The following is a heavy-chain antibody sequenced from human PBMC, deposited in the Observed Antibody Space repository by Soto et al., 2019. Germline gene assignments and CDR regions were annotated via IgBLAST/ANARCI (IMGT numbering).Heavy chain of an antibody. Sequence: QVQLVQSGAEVKKPGSSVKVSCKASGGTFSSYTISWVRQAPGQGLEWMGRIIPILGIANYAQKFQGRVTITADRSTSTAYTELSSLRTEATAVYYCARGYYGSGSNNGPYYYGMDVWGQGTTVTVSS. CDR1: GGTFSSYT. D-gene: IGHD3-10*01. CDR3: ARGYYGSGSNNGPYYYGMDV. CDR2: IIPILGIA. V-gene: IGHV1-69*02. J-gene: IGHJ6*02.